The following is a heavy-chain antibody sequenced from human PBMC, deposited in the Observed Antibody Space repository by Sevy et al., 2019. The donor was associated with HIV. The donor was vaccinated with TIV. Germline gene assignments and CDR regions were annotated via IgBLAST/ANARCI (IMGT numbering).Heavy chain of an antibody. D-gene: IGHD2-15*01. CDR1: GDSGDRTIYY. J-gene: IGHJ4*02. CDR2: ISHSGYT. V-gene: IGHV4-61*01. CDR3: ARGGNVHGGLYFYL. Sequence: SETLSLTCTVSGDSGDRTIYYWTWIRQPPGKALEWIGFISHSGYTSYNASLKSRVVLSIDAARNQFSLKLTSVQAADTAIYYCARGGNVHGGLYFYLWGQGSLVTVSS.